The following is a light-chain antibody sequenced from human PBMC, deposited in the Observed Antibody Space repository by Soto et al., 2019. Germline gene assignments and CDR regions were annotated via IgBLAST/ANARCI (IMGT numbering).Light chain of an antibody. J-gene: IGKJ5*01. CDR2: GAS. V-gene: IGKV3-11*01. CDR3: QQRSNWPPSIT. CDR1: QSVSNN. Sequence: EIVLTQSPGTLSLSPGERATLSCRAGQSVSNNLAWYQQKPGQAPRLLIYGASTRATGIPARFSGSGSGTDFTLTISSLEPEDFAVYYCQQRSNWPPSITFGQGTRLEIK.